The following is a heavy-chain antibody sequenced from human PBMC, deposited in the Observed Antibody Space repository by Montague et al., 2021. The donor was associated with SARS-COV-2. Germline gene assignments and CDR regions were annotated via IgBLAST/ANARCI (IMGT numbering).Heavy chain of an antibody. J-gene: IGHJ5*02. V-gene: IGHV4-39*01. CDR3: ARRGRMPLAMASTLGGFDV. D-gene: IGHD6-19*01. Sequence: SETLSLTCTVPGGSISSSNYYWDWIRQPPGKGLEWIGSIYDSGSTYYYPSLKSRVTISVDTSRNQFSLKSISVPAADTAVYYCARRGRMPLAMASTLGGFDVWGQGAMVTVSS. CDR1: GGSISSSNYY. CDR2: IYDSGST.